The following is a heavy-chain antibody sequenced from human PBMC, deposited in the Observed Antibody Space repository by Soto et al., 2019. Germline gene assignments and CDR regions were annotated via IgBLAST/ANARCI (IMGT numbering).Heavy chain of an antibody. CDR3: AREQNKAATSRIKNYYGMDV. CDR1: GYTFTSYY. D-gene: IGHD6-13*01. Sequence: ASVKVSCKASGYTFTSYYIHWMRQAPGQGLEWMGIIRPSGGATGYAQNFQGRVTMTRDTSISTAYMELSRLRSDDTAVYYCAREQNKAATSRIKNYYGMDVWGQGTTVTVSS. CDR2: IRPSGGAT. V-gene: IGHV1-46*01. J-gene: IGHJ6*02.